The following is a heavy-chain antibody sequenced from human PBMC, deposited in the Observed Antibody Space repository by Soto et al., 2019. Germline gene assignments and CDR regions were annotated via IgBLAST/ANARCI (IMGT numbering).Heavy chain of an antibody. CDR2: ISYDGNNN. Sequence: QVQLVESGGGVVQPGTSLRLSCAVSGFTFRSYATHWVRQAPGGGLEWVALISYDGNNNYYADSVKGRFTISRDTFKNPLFLQTNSLRREDTAMYYCARGIGDGYNLDYWGQGTLVTVSS. CDR1: GFTFRSYA. J-gene: IGHJ4*02. V-gene: IGHV3-30-3*01. CDR3: ARGIGDGYNLDY. D-gene: IGHD5-12*01.